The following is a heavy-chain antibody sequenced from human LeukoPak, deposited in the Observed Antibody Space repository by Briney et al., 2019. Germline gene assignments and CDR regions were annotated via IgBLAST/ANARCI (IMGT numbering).Heavy chain of an antibody. D-gene: IGHD3-22*01. Sequence: GGSLRLSCAASGFTVSSNYMSWVRQAPGKGLEWVSVIYSGGSTYYADSVKGRFTISRDNSKNTLYLQMNSLRAEDTAVYYCARDQPYDSSGYSEYWGQGTLVTVSS. CDR2: IYSGGST. CDR1: GFTVSSNY. V-gene: IGHV3-66*01. CDR3: ARDQPYDSSGYSEY. J-gene: IGHJ4*02.